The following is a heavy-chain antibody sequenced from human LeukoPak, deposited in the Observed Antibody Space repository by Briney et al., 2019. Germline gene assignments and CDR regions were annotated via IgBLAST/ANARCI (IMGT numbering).Heavy chain of an antibody. V-gene: IGHV4-61*02. CDR1: GGSISSSSYY. CDR3: ARSGGRYSSSWHYYYYYMDV. Sequence: SETLSLTCTVSGGSISSSSYYWSWIRQPAGKGLEWIGRIYTSGSTNYNPSLKSRVTMSVDTSKNQFSLKLSSVTAADTAVYYCARSGGRYSSSWHYYYYYMDVWGKGTTVTISS. D-gene: IGHD6-13*01. J-gene: IGHJ6*03. CDR2: IYTSGST.